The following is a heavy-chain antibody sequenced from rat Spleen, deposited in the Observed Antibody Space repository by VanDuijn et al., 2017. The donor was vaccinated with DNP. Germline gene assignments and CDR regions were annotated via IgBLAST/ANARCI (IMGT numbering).Heavy chain of an antibody. J-gene: IGHJ3*01. CDR3: VREEDYGYVY. CDR1: GFIFSNYW. D-gene: IGHD1-11*01. V-gene: IGHV5-31*01. CDR2: ITNTGDIT. Sequence: EVQLVESGGGPVQPGRSLKLSCVASGFIFSNYWMTWIRQAPGKGLEWVASITNTGDITYYRDSVKGRFTISRDNAQSTLYLQMDSLRSEDTATYYCVREEDYGYVYWGQGTLVTVSS.